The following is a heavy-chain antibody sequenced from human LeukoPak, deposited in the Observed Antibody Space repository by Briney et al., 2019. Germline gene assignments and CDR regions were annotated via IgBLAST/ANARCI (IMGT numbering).Heavy chain of an antibody. Sequence: SETLSLTCTVSGGSISSGGYYWSWIRQPPGKGLEWIGYIYHSGSTYYNPSLKSRVTISVDRSKNQFSLKLSSVTAADTAVYYCAREWCSSTSCSNWFDPWGQGTLVTVSS. CDR3: AREWCSSTSCSNWFDP. CDR1: GGSISSGGYY. J-gene: IGHJ5*02. D-gene: IGHD2-2*01. V-gene: IGHV4-30-2*01. CDR2: IYHSGST.